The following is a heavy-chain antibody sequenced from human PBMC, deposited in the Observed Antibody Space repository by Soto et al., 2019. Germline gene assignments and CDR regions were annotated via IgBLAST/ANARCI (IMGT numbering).Heavy chain of an antibody. CDR2: IYYSGST. CDR3: ASEVGATPFFDY. CDR1: GGSISSSSYY. V-gene: IGHV4-39*01. J-gene: IGHJ4*02. Sequence: QLQLQESGPGLVKPSETLSLTCTVSGGSISSSSYYWGWIRQPPGKGLEWIGSIYYSGSTYYNPSLKSRVTISVDTSKNQFSLKLSSVTAADTAVYYCASEVGATPFFDYWGQGTLVTVSS. D-gene: IGHD1-26*01.